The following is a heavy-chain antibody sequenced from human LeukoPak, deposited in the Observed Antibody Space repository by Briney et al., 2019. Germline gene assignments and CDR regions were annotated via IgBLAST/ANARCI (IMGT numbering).Heavy chain of an antibody. J-gene: IGHJ6*03. CDR1: GGTFSSYA. V-gene: IGHV1-69*06. D-gene: IGHD5-18*01. CDR2: IIPIFGTA. Sequence: ASVKVSCKASGGTFSSYAISWVRQAPGQELEWMGGIIPIFGTANYAQKFQGRVTITADKSTSTAYMELSSLRSEDTAVYYCARDRGSTPGGYSYGYTHYYYYMDVWGKGTTVTVSS. CDR3: ARDRGSTPGGYSYGYTHYYYYMDV.